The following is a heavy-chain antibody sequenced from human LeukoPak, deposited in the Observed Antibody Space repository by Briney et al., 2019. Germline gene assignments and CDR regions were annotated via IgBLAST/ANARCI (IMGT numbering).Heavy chain of an antibody. CDR3: VAEMTTSAAFDI. J-gene: IGHJ3*02. CDR1: GDTISSSRHY. Sequence: AETLSLTCTASGDTISSSRHYWGWIPQPPGKTLEWIGNANQTGRSYSSAALESRVNIYMEMSKSQLSLKLNSVTAADSGVYYCVAEMTTSAAFDIWGRGTLVAVSS. V-gene: IGHV4-39*01. D-gene: IGHD2-2*01. CDR2: ANQTGRS.